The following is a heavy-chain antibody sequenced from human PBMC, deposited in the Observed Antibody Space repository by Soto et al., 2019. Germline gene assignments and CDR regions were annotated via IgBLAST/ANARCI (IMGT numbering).Heavy chain of an antibody. Sequence: SETLSLTCAVSGGSISSGVYSWIWIRQPPGKVLEWIGYIYQSGSTYYNPSLKSRVTISVDRSRNQFSLKLSSVSAADTAVYFCATQSYSNSGAYYYYAMDVWGQGTTVTVSS. J-gene: IGHJ6*02. D-gene: IGHD4-4*01. CDR1: GGSISSGVYS. V-gene: IGHV4-30-2*01. CDR2: IYQSGST. CDR3: ATQSYSNSGAYYYYAMDV.